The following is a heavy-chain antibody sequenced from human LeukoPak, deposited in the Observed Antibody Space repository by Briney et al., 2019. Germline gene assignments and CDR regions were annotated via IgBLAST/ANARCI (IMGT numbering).Heavy chain of an antibody. CDR2: IRYDGSNK. D-gene: IGHD5-12*01. V-gene: IGHV3-30*02. J-gene: IGHJ4*02. CDR3: ASLGRGYSGYINAFDY. Sequence: GGSLRLSCAASGFTFSSYGMHWVRQAPGKGLEWVAFIRYDGSNKYYADSVKGRFTISRDNAKNSLYLQMNSLRAEDTAVYYCASLGRGYSGYINAFDYWGQGTLVTVSS. CDR1: GFTFSSYG.